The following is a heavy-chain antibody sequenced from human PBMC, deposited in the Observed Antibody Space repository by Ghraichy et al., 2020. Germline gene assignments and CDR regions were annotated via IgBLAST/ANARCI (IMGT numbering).Heavy chain of an antibody. CDR3: ARHLLTTVVTLFDY. D-gene: IGHD4-23*01. CDR2: IYPGDSDT. CDR1: GYTFTSYW. Sequence: GVSLNISCKGSGYTFTSYWIGWVRQMPGKGLEWMGIIYPGDSDTRYSPSFQGQVTISADKSISTAYLQWSSLKASDTAMYYCARHLLTTVVTLFDYWGQGTLVTVSS. J-gene: IGHJ4*02. V-gene: IGHV5-51*01.